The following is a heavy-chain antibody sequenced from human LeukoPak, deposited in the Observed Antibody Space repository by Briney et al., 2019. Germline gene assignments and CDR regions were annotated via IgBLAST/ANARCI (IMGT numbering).Heavy chain of an antibody. CDR3: ASRPRSGYSIDY. CDR1: GGTFSSYA. J-gene: IGHJ4*02. CDR2: MNPNSGNT. V-gene: IGHV1-8*02. Sequence: ASVKVSCKASGGTFSSYAISWVRQATGQGLEWMGWMNPNSGNTGYAQKFQGRVTMTRNTSISTAYMELSSLRSEDTAVYYCASRPRSGYSIDYWGQGTLVTVSS. D-gene: IGHD6-19*01.